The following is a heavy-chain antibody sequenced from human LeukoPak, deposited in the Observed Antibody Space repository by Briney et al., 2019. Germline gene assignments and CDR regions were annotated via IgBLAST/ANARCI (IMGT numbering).Heavy chain of an antibody. CDR2: IIPILGIA. Sequence: ASVKVSCKASGGTFSSYAISWVRQAPGQGLEWMGRIIPILGIANYAQKFQGRVTITADKSTSTAYMELSSLRSEDTAVYYCAGSSIVVVPAATTARFDPWGQGTLVTVSS. V-gene: IGHV1-69*04. CDR1: GGTFSSYA. J-gene: IGHJ5*02. CDR3: AGSSIVVVPAATTARFDP. D-gene: IGHD2-2*01.